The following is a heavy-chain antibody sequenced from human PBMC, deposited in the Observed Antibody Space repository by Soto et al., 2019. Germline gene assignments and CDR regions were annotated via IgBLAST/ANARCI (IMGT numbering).Heavy chain of an antibody. CDR2: IDTSGST. CDR3: ARGGQDFWSGPFDY. Sequence: ETLSLTCTVSGGSISNYYCNWIRQPAGKGLEWIGRIDTSGSTNYNPSLKSRVTMSVDTSKQEFSLKLSSVTAADTALYYCARGGQDFWSGPFDYWGRGALVTVSS. V-gene: IGHV4-4*07. CDR1: GGSISNYY. J-gene: IGHJ4*02. D-gene: IGHD3-3*01.